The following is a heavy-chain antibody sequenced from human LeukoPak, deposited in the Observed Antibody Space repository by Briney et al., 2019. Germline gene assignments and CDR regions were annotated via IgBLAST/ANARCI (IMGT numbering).Heavy chain of an antibody. Sequence: GGSLRLSCAASGFTFSSYSMNWVRQAPGKGLEWVSSISSSSSYIYYADSVKGRFTISRDNAKNSLYLQMNSLRAEDTAVYYCARSPTLRELPYYFDYWGQGTLVTVSS. CDR1: GFTFSSYS. CDR2: ISSSSSYI. CDR3: ARSPTLRELPYYFDY. J-gene: IGHJ4*02. V-gene: IGHV3-21*01. D-gene: IGHD3-10*01.